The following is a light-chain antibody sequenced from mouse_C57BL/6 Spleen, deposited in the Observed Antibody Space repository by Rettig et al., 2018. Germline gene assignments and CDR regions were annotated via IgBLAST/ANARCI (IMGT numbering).Light chain of an antibody. J-gene: IGKJ5*01. V-gene: IGKV16-104*01. CDR2: SGS. Sequence: DVQITQSPSYLAASPGETITINCRASKSISKYLAWYQEKPGKTNKLLIYSGSTLQSGIPSRFSGSGSGTDFPLTISSLEPEDFAMYYCQQHNEYPLTFGAGTTLELK. CDR3: QQHNEYPLT. CDR1: KSISKY.